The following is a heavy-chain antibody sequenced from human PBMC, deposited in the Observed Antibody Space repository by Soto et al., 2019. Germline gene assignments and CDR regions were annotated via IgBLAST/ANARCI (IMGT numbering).Heavy chain of an antibody. CDR3: ASGGRIAAAETYYYGMDV. CDR2: INPNSGGT. CDR1: GYTFTGYY. D-gene: IGHD6-13*01. V-gene: IGHV1-2*04. J-gene: IGHJ6*02. Sequence: ASVKVSFKASGYTFTGYYMHWVRQAPGQGLEWMGWINPNSGGTNYAQKFQGWVTMTRDTSISTAYMELSRLRSDDTAVYYCASGGRIAAAETYYYGMDVWGQGTTVTVSS.